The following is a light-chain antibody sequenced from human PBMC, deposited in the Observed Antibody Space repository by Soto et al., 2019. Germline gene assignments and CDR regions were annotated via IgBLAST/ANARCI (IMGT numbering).Light chain of an antibody. CDR3: QQYGNSPQT. CDR1: QSVSSSY. Sequence: EIVLTHSPGTLSLSPWERATLSCRASQSVSSSYLAWYQQKPGQAPRLLIYGASSRATGIPDRFSGSGSGTDFTLTISRLEPEDFAVYYCQQYGNSPQTFGQGTKVDIK. CDR2: GAS. J-gene: IGKJ1*01. V-gene: IGKV3-20*01.